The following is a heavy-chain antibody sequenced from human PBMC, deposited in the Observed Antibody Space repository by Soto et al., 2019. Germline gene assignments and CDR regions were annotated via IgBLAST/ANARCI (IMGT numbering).Heavy chain of an antibody. CDR2: IYYSGST. CDR3: ARITGTKKRPYFDY. D-gene: IGHD1-20*01. J-gene: IGHJ4*02. V-gene: IGHV4-28*01. Sequence: SETLSLTCAVSGYSISSSNWWGWIRQPPGKGLEWIGYIYYSGSTYYNPSLKSRVTMSVDTSKNQFSLKLSSVTAVDTAVYYCARITGTKKRPYFDYWGQGTLVTVSS. CDR1: GYSISSSNW.